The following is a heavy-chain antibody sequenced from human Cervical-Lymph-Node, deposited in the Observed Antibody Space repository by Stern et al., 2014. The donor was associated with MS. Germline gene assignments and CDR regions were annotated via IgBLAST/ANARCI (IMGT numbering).Heavy chain of an antibody. CDR2: IIPVFGTT. CDR1: GGTFSNS. Sequence: QVQLVHSGAEIVKPESSVKVSCKASGGTFSNSISWVRQAPGGGLEWIGNIIPVFGTTNYAKSFQGRITITADESTTTAYVDLSSLTPADTAVYYCAREKAAADGFDYWGQGTLVTVSS. J-gene: IGHJ4*02. CDR3: AREKAAADGFDY. D-gene: IGHD6-13*01. V-gene: IGHV1-69*15.